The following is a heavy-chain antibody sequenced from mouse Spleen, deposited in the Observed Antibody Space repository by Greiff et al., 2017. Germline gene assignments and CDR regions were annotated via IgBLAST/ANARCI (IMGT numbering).Heavy chain of an antibody. CDR2: ISSGSSTI. CDR3: ATGTKGDFDY. J-gene: IGHJ2*01. Sequence: EVKLMESGGGLVKPGGSLKLSCAVSGFTFSDYGMHWVRQAPEKGLEWVAYISSGSSTIYYADTVKGRFTISRDNAKNTLFLQMTSLRSEDTAMYYCATGTKGDFDYWGQGTTLTVSS. V-gene: IGHV5-17*01. CDR1: GFTFSDYG. D-gene: IGHD4-1*01.